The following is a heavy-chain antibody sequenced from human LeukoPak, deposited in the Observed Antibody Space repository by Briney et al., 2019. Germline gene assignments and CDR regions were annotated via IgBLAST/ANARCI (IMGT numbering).Heavy chain of an antibody. V-gene: IGHV1-69*13. CDR3: ARVPTVTIYYYYYYMDV. CDR2: IIPIFGTA. J-gene: IGHJ6*03. D-gene: IGHD4-11*01. Sequence: SVKVSCKASGGTFSSYAISWVRQAPGQGLEWMGGIIPIFGTANYAQKFQGRVTIPADESTSTAYMELSSLRSEDTAVYYCARVPTVTIYYYYYYMDVWGKGTTVTVSS. CDR1: GGTFSSYA.